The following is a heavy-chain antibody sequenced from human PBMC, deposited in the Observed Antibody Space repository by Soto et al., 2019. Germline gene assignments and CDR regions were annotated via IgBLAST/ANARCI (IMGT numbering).Heavy chain of an antibody. Sequence: EVQLVESGGGLVKPGGSLRLSCAASGFTFSSYSMNWVRQAPGKGLEWVSSISSSSSYIYYADSVKGRFTISRDNAQNSLYLQMNSLRAEDTAVYYCARDISDTAMDENFDYWGQGTLVTVSS. J-gene: IGHJ4*02. CDR3: ARDISDTAMDENFDY. CDR2: ISSSSSYI. CDR1: GFTFSSYS. D-gene: IGHD5-18*01. V-gene: IGHV3-21*01.